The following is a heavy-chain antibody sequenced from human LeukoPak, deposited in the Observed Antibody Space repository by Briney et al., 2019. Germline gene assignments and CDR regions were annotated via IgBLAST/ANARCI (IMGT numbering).Heavy chain of an antibody. Sequence: PGGSLRLSCAASGFTFSDHYMYWVRQAPGKGLEWVGRTRNKDNSDTTEYAASVKGRFTISRDDSKNSLYLQMNSLKTEDTVVYYCARVALDTAYRPFDYWGQGTLVTVSS. CDR1: GFTFSDHY. D-gene: IGHD5-18*01. V-gene: IGHV3-72*01. J-gene: IGHJ4*02. CDR2: TRNKDNSDTT. CDR3: ARVALDTAYRPFDY.